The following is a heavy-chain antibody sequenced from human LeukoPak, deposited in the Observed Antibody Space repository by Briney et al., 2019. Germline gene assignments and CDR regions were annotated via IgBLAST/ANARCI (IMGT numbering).Heavy chain of an antibody. D-gene: IGHD3-3*01. J-gene: IGHJ4*02. V-gene: IGHV1-8*03. Sequence: NTGYAQKFQGRVTITRNTSISTAYMELSSLRSEDTAVYYCARGPYYDFWSGYYRDHHFDYWGQGTLVTVSS. CDR3: ARGPYYDFWSGYYRDHHFDY. CDR2: NT.